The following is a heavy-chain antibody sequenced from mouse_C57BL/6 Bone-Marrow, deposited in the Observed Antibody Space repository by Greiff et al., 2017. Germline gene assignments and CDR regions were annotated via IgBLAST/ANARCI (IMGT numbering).Heavy chain of an antibody. Sequence: QVQLQQPGAELVKPGASVKLSCKASGYTFTSYWMHWVKQRPGRGLEWIGRIDPKSGGTKYNEKFKSKATLTVDKPSSTAYMQLSSLTSEDSAVYYCARDYYGSTGAMDYWGQGTSVTVSS. J-gene: IGHJ4*01. CDR1: GYTFTSYW. CDR2: IDPKSGGT. V-gene: IGHV1-72*01. CDR3: ARDYYGSTGAMDY. D-gene: IGHD1-1*01.